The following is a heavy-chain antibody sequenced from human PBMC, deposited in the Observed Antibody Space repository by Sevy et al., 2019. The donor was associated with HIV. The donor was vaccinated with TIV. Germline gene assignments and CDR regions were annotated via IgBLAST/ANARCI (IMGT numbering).Heavy chain of an antibody. CDR3: AKDRGITGTPQVLYYYYGMDV. CDR1: GFTFSSYA. V-gene: IGHV3-23*01. CDR2: ISGSGGST. J-gene: IGHJ6*02. D-gene: IGHD1-20*01. Sequence: GGSLRLSCAASGFTFSSYAMSWVRQAPGKGLEWVSAISGSGGSTYYADSVKGRFTISRDNSKNTLYLQMNSLRAEDMAVYYCAKDRGITGTPQVLYYYYGMDVWGQGTTVTVSS.